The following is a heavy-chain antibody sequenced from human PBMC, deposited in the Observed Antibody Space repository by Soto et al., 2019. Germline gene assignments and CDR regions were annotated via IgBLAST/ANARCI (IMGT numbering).Heavy chain of an antibody. CDR3: ARGSYCSSTSCYQPYNWSDP. J-gene: IGHJ5*02. CDR2: INHSGST. Sequence: SETLSLTCAVSGGSLSDYYWSWIRQPPGKGLEWIGEINHSGSTNYNPSLKSRVTISVDTSSNQFSLKLSSVTAADTAVYYCARGSYCSSTSCYQPYNWSDPWGQGTLVTVSS. CDR1: GGSLSDYY. D-gene: IGHD2-2*01. V-gene: IGHV4-34*01.